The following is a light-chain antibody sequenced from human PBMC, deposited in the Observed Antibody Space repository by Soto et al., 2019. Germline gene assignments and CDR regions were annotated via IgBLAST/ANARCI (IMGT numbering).Light chain of an antibody. Sequence: QSVLTQPPSASGSPGQPVTISCTGTSSDVGAYNYVSWYQQHPGKAPKLMIYEVNKRPSGVPDRFSGFKSDNTASLTVSGLRTEDEADYYCSSYGGNNNLLFGGGTKVTVL. CDR2: EVN. CDR1: SSDVGAYNY. CDR3: SSYGGNNNLL. V-gene: IGLV2-8*01. J-gene: IGLJ2*01.